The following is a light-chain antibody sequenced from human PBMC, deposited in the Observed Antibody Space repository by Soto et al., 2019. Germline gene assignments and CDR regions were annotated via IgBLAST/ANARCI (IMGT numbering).Light chain of an antibody. V-gene: IGLV1-44*01. CDR2: SNN. CDR1: SPNIGRKT. J-gene: IGLJ3*02. Sequence: QPVLTQPPSASGTPGQRVTISCSGSSPNIGRKTVNWYQQLPGTAPKLLIYSNNRRPSGVPDRFSGSKSGTSASLAISGLRSEYEADYYCAAWDDSLNAWVFGGGTKLTVL. CDR3: AAWDDSLNAWV.